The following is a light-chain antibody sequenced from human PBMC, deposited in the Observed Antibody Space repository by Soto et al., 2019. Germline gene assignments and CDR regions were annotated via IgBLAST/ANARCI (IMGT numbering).Light chain of an antibody. CDR1: QSVSSTY. J-gene: IGKJ2*01. V-gene: IGKV3-20*01. CDR3: QHYGSPPLYT. Sequence: EIVLTQSPGTLSLSPGEGATLSCRASQSVSSTYLAWYQQKPGQAPRLLIYGASSRATDIPDRFSGSGSGTDFTLTISRLEPEDFAVYCCQHYGSPPLYTFGQGTKLEIK. CDR2: GAS.